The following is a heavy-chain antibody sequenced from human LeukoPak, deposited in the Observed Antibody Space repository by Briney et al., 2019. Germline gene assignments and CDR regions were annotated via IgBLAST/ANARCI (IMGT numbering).Heavy chain of an antibody. D-gene: IGHD3-22*01. CDR2: ICSGGSK. CDR3: VREYDSSGYYYFDY. J-gene: IGHJ4*02. Sequence: GGSLRLSCAASGFTVSSNYMSWVRQASGKGLEWGSVICSGGSKYYDDSVKGRFTISRDNSKNTLYLQMNSLRAEDTAVYYCVREYDSSGYYYFDYWGQGTLVTVSS. V-gene: IGHV3-66*01. CDR1: GFTVSSNY.